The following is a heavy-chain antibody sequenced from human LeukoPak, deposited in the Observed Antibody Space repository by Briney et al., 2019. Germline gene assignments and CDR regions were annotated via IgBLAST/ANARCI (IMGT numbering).Heavy chain of an antibody. D-gene: IGHD3-3*01. V-gene: IGHV3-7*01. CDR3: ARTRGPYYDFWSGYFDY. Sequence: GGSLRLSCAASGFTFSSYWMGWVRQAPGKGLEWVANIKQDGSEKYYVDSVKGRFTISRDNAKNSLYLQMNSLRAEDTAVYYCARTRGPYYDFWSGYFDYWGQGTLVTVSS. J-gene: IGHJ4*02. CDR2: IKQDGSEK. CDR1: GFTFSSYW.